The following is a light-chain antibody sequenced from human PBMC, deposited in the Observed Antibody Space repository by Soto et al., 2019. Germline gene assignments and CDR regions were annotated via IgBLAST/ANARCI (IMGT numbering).Light chain of an antibody. CDR1: SGSIASNY. CDR2: EDN. V-gene: IGLV6-57*02. Sequence: NFMLTQPHSVSESPGKTVTISCTGSSGSIASNYVQWYQQRPGSAPSTVIYEDNQRPSGVPDRFSGSIDSSSNSASPTISGLKTEDEADYYCQSYDSSNRSVVFGGGTKLTVL. J-gene: IGLJ2*01. CDR3: QSYDSSNRSVV.